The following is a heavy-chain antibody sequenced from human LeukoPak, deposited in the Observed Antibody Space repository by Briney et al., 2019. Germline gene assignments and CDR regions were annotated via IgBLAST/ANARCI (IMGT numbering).Heavy chain of an antibody. D-gene: IGHD3-9*01. CDR1: GGTFSSYA. CDR3: ARPYDILTGSFDY. CDR2: IIPIFGTA. J-gene: IGHJ4*02. V-gene: IGHV1-69*13. Sequence: ASVKVSFKASGGTFSSYAISWVRQAPGQGLEWMRGIIPIFGTANYAQKFQGRVTITADESTSTAYMELSSLRSEDTAVYYCARPYDILTGSFDYWGQGTLVTVSS.